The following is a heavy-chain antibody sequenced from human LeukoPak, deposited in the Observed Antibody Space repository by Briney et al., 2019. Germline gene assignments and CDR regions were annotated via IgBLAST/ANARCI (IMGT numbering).Heavy chain of an antibody. J-gene: IGHJ4*02. CDR3: ASDLVGAIWWVTFDY. CDR2: INPNSGGT. V-gene: IGHV1-2*02. D-gene: IGHD1-26*01. CDR1: GYTFTGYY. Sequence: ASVKVSCKASGYTFTGYYMHWVRQAPAQGLEWMGWINPNSGGTNYAQKFQGRVTMTRDTSISTAYMELSRLRSDDTAVYYCASDLVGAIWWVTFDYWGQGTLVTVSS.